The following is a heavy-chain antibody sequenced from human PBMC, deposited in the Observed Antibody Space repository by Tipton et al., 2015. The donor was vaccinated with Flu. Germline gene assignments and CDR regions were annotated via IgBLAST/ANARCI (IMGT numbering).Heavy chain of an antibody. V-gene: IGHV4-4*07. D-gene: IGHD4-17*01. CDR1: GGSINSYY. CDR3: ARDPGYGDYWFDP. J-gene: IGHJ5*02. Sequence: TLSLTCTVSGGSINSYYWSWIRQPAGKGLEWIGRIYGSGSTNYNPSLKSRVTMSIDTSKKRLFLKMTSVTAADTAVYYCARDPGYGDYWFDPWGQGTLVTVSS. CDR2: IYGSGST.